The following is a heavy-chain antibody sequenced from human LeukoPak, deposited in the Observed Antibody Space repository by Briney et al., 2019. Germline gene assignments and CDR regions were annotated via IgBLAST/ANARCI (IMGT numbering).Heavy chain of an antibody. CDR2: IYYSGST. Sequence: PSETLSLTCTVSGGSISSSSYYWGWIRQPPGKGLEWIGSIYYSGSTYYNPSLKSRVTISVDTSKNQFSLKLSSVTAADTAVYYCARHPVGATIYYFDYWGQGTLVTVSS. CDR3: ARHPVGATIYYFDY. CDR1: GGSISSSSYY. V-gene: IGHV4-39*01. J-gene: IGHJ4*02. D-gene: IGHD1-26*01.